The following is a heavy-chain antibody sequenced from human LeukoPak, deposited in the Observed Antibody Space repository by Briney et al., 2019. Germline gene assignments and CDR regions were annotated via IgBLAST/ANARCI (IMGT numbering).Heavy chain of an antibody. J-gene: IGHJ3*02. D-gene: IGHD1-26*01. CDR3: ARDSGYAFDI. CDR2: IGISSSTI. Sequence: PGGSLRLSCAASGFTFSSYSMNWVRQAPGKGLERVSYIGISSSTIDYADSVKGRFTISRDNAKNSLYLQMNSLRAEDTAVYYCARDSGYAFDIWGQGTMVTVSS. CDR1: GFTFSSYS. V-gene: IGHV3-48*01.